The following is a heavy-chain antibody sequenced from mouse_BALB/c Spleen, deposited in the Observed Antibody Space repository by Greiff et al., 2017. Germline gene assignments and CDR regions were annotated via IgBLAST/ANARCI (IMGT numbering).Heavy chain of an antibody. CDR2: ISSGSSTI. CDR1: GFTFSSFG. V-gene: IGHV5-17*02. J-gene: IGHJ2*01. D-gene: IGHD3-1*01. Sequence: DVMLVESGGGLVQPGGSRKLSCAASGFTFSSFGMHWVRPAPEKGLEWVAYISSGSSTIYYADTVKGRFTISRDNPKNTLFLQMTSLRSEDTAMYYCARSGAADYWGQGTTLTVSS. CDR3: ARSGAADY.